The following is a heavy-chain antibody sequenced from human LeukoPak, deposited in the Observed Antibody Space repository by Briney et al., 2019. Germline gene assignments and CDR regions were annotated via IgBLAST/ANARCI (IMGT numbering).Heavy chain of an antibody. V-gene: IGHV4-61*02. CDR2: ISSSGST. Sequence: SETLSLTCTVSGDSISSGDYYWSWIRQPAGKGLEWIGRISSSGSTNYNPSLKSRVTISVDTSKNQFSLKLSSVTAADTAVYYCARHPRIRSYYYGSGSYYQPYYFDYWGQGTLVTVSS. D-gene: IGHD3-10*01. J-gene: IGHJ4*02. CDR3: ARHPRIRSYYYGSGSYYQPYYFDY. CDR1: GDSISSGDYY.